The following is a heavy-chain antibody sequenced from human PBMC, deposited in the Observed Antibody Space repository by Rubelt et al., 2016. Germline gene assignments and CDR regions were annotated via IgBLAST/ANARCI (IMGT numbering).Heavy chain of an antibody. D-gene: IGHD2/OR15-2a*01. CDR2: IRSSGVST. Sequence: EVQLAESGGDLVQPGGSLRLSCAASGFTFSNYAMTWVRQAPGKGLEWVSSIRSSGVSTYYADSVKGRFTISRDNSENTLYRQRSGLGAEDTALCYCSRHPGSTSYGTIDYWGQGTLVTVSS. CDR3: SRHPGSTSYGTIDY. CDR1: GFTFSNYA. J-gene: IGHJ4*02. V-gene: IGHV3-23*04.